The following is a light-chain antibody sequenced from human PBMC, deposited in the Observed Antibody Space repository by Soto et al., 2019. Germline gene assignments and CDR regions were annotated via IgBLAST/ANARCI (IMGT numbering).Light chain of an antibody. J-gene: IGKJ1*01. CDR2: EAS. CDR3: LQDYGDSWT. CDR1: QNIRTW. Sequence: DIQMTQSPSTLSAFVGDRVSITCRASQNIRTWLAWYQQKPGKAPKFLIYEASTLESGVPSRFSGSGSGTEFTLTISSLQPEDFASYYCLQDYGDSWTFGQGTKVDIK. V-gene: IGKV1-5*01.